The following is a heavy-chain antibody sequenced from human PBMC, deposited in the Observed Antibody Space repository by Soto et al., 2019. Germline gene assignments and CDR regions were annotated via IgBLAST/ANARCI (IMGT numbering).Heavy chain of an antibody. CDR2: IRHDGSND. Sequence: QLHLVESGGGVVQPGASVRLSCEASGFTFSAFGMHWVRQAPGKGLEWVAGIRHDGSNDYCSDFAKGRLTISRDNSRDTLYLQINSLRADDSAVYYCASVNTVRSWDYDGMDIWGQGTTVTVSS. V-gene: IGHV3-33*03. CDR3: ASVNTVRSWDYDGMDI. D-gene: IGHD3-10*01. CDR1: GFTFSAFG. J-gene: IGHJ6*02.